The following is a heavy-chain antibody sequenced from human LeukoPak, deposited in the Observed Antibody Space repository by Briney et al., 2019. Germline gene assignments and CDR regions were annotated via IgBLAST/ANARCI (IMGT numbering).Heavy chain of an antibody. J-gene: IGHJ4*02. CDR2: IWYDGSNK. D-gene: IGHD3-10*01. CDR1: GFTFSSYV. Sequence: SGGSLRLSCAASGFTFSSYVMHWVRQAPGKGPEWVAVIWYDGSNKYYADSVKGRFTISRDNSKNTLYLQMNSLRAEDTAVYYCARDHVLLNLFDYWGQGTLVTVSS. V-gene: IGHV3-33*01. CDR3: ARDHVLLNLFDY.